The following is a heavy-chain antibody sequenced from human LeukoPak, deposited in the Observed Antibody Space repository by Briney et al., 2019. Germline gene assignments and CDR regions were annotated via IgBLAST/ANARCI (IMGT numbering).Heavy chain of an antibody. D-gene: IGHD6-13*01. V-gene: IGHV3-21*01. CDR3: AIDSIAAAGRPFDY. Sequence: GGSLRLSCAASRFTFSFYSKNWVRQAPGKRLEWVSSISSSSSYIYYSDSVKGRFTISRYNAKNSLYLQMNSLRAEDTAVYYCAIDSIAAAGRPFDYWGRGILVTVSS. CDR1: RFTFSFYS. CDR2: ISSSSSYI. J-gene: IGHJ4*02.